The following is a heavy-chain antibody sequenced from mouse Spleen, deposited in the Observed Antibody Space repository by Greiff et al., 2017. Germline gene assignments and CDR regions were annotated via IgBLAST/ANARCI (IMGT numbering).Heavy chain of an antibody. CDR3: ARMVTTVVATLDYAMDY. J-gene: IGHJ4*01. CDR2: ISSGSSTI. Sequence: EVMLVESGGGLVKPGGSLKLSCAASGFTFSDYGMHWVRQAPEKGLEWVAYISSGSSTIYYADTVKGRFTISRDNAKNTLFLQMTSLRSEDTAMYYCARMVTTVVATLDYAMDYWGQGTSVTVSS. V-gene: IGHV5-17*01. D-gene: IGHD1-1*01. CDR1: GFTFSDYG.